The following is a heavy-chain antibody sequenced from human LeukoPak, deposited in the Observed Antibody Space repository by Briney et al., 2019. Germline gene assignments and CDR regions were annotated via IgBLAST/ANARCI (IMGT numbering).Heavy chain of an antibody. J-gene: IGHJ4*02. CDR1: GFTFSSYD. D-gene: IGHD3-10*01. V-gene: IGHV3-30*18. CDR3: AKAYYGSGSYSTSHFDH. Sequence: GGSLRLSCAASGFTFSSYDMHWVRQAPGKGLEWVAVISYDGSNKYYADSVKGRFTISRDNSKNTLYLQMNSLRAEDTAVYYCAKAYYGSGSYSTSHFDHWGQGTLVTVSS. CDR2: ISYDGSNK.